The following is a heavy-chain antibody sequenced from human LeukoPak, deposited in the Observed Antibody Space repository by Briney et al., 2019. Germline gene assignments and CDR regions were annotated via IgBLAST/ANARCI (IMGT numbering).Heavy chain of an antibody. D-gene: IGHD3-10*01. CDR2: INPSGGST. Sequence: ASVKVSCKASGYTFPSYYMHWVGQAPDQGLEWMGIINPSGGSTSYAQKFQGRVTMTRDMSTSTVYMELSSLRSDDTAVYYCARDFTPYYYGSGNSLGYWGQGTLVTVSS. CDR3: ARDFTPYYYGSGNSLGY. V-gene: IGHV1-46*01. CDR1: GYTFPSYY. J-gene: IGHJ4*02.